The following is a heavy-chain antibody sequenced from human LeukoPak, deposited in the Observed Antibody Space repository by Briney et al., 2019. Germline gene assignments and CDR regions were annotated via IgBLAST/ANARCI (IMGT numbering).Heavy chain of an antibody. J-gene: IGHJ6*03. CDR3: ARARALLWFGNYYYYYMDV. Sequence: ASVKVSCKASGGTLSSYAISWVRQAPGQGLEWMGGIIPIFGTANYAQKFQGRVTITADESTSTAYMELSSLRSEDTAVYYCARARALLWFGNYYYYYMDVWGKGTTVTISS. CDR1: GGTLSSYA. V-gene: IGHV1-69*13. CDR2: IIPIFGTA. D-gene: IGHD3-10*01.